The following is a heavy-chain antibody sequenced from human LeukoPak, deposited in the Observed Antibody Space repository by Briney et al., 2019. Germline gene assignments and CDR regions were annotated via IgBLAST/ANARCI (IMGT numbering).Heavy chain of an antibody. CDR3: ARALGTYYYGSGSYGY. CDR2: IIPIFGTA. V-gene: IGHV1-69*05. Sequence: SVKVSCKASGGTFSTYGISWVRQAPGQGLEWMGGIIPIFGTANYAQKFQGRVTITTDESTSTAYMELSSLRSEDTAVYYCARALGTYYYGSGSYGYWGQGTLVTVSS. J-gene: IGHJ4*02. D-gene: IGHD3-10*01. CDR1: GGTFSTYG.